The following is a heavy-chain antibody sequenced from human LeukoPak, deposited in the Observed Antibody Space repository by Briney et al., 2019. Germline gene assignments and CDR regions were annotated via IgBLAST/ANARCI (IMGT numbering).Heavy chain of an antibody. J-gene: IGHJ4*02. D-gene: IGHD5-24*01. V-gene: IGHV4-59*01. CDR2: IYYSGST. Sequence: SETLSLTCTVSGESISGFYWTWIRQPPGKGLEWIGYIYYSGSTNYNPSLKSRVTISVDTSKNQFSLKLSSVTAADTAVYYCAREGSQFRPVDYWGQGTLVTVSS. CDR3: AREGSQFRPVDY. CDR1: GESISGFY.